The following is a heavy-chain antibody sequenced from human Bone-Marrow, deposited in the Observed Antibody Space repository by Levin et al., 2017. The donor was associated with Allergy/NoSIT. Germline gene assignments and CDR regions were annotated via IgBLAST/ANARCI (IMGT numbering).Heavy chain of an antibody. CDR3: ARSARITIFGVAHYGMDV. J-gene: IGHJ6*02. CDR1: GGSISSSSYY. CDR2: IYYSGST. V-gene: IGHV4-39*01. Sequence: SQTLSLTCTVSGGSISSSSYYWGWIRQPPGKGLEWIGSIYYSGSTYYNPSLKSRVTISVDTSKNQFSLKLSSVTAADTAVYYCARSARITIFGVAHYGMDVWGQGTTVTVSS. D-gene: IGHD3-3*01.